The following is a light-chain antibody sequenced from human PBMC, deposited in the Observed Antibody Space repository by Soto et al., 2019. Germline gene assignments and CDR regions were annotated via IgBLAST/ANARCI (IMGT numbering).Light chain of an antibody. CDR2: GAS. J-gene: IGKJ1*01. CDR1: QSVSSN. V-gene: IGKV3-15*01. CDR3: QQYNNWPKT. Sequence: EIVMTQSPATLSVSPGERATLSCRASQSVSSNLAWYQQKPGQAPRLLIYGASTRATGIPARFSGSGSGTEFTLSFSSLHSEDFAVYYCQQYNNWPKTFGQGTKVDIK.